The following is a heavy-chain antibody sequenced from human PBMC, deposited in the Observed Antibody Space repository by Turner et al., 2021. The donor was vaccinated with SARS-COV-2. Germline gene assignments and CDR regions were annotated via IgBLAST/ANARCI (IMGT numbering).Heavy chain of an antibody. J-gene: IGHJ4*01. CDR2: ISCTGHIT. Sequence: EVLLLESGGGLVQPGASLRLSCEVSGSTPGYYAMGWVRRSLGKGFEWVSRISCTGHITHYADSVKDRFTISRDSVLSLQMNSLRVEDTTIYYFVQDVWHDNGDLFDYGGHGTLVTVSS. D-gene: IGHD4-17*01. CDR1: GSTPGYYA. CDR3: VQDVWHDNGDLFDY. V-gene: IGHV3-23*01.